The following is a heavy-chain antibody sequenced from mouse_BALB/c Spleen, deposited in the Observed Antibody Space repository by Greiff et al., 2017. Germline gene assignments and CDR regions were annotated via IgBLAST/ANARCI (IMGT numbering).Heavy chain of an antibody. CDR2: IDPSDSYT. CDR1: GYTFTSYW. V-gene: IGHV1-69*02. D-gene: IGHD1-1*01. CDR3: ARPYYGSSYNFDY. Sequence: VQLQQSGAELVKPGASVKLSCKASGYTFTSYWMHWVKQRPGQGLEWIGEIDPSDSYTNYNQKFKGKATLTVDKSSSTAYMQLSSLTSEDSAVYYCARPYYGSSYNFDYWGQGTTLTVSS. J-gene: IGHJ2*01.